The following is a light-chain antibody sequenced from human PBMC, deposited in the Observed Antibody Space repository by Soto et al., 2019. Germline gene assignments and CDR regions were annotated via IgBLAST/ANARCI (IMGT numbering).Light chain of an antibody. J-gene: IGKJ1*01. Sequence: DIQMTQSPSSVSASVGDRVTITCRASQNIDNWLAWYQQSPGKAPKLLIYAASSLHSGVPSRFSGSGSGTDFTLTIGSLQPEDFATYYCQHLNNFPRTFGQGTKVEIK. CDR1: QNIDNW. CDR3: QHLNNFPRT. CDR2: AAS. V-gene: IGKV1-12*01.